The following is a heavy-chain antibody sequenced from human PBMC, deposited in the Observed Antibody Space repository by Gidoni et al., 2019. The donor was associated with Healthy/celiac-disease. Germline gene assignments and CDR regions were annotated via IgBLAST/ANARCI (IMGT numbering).Heavy chain of an antibody. CDR2: IWYDGSNK. CDR3: ARGYYDWLYYFDY. Sequence: SSYGMHWVRQAPGKGLEWVAVIWYDGSNKYYADSVKGRFTISRDNSKNTLYLQMNSLRAEDTAVYYCARGYYDWLYYFDYWGQGTLVTVSS. V-gene: IGHV3-33*01. J-gene: IGHJ4*02. CDR1: SSYG. D-gene: IGHD3-3*01.